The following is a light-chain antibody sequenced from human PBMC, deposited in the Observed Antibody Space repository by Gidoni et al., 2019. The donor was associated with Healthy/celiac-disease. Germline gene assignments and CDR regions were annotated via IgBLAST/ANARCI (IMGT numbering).Light chain of an antibody. V-gene: IGKV1-12*01. CDR3: LQADSFPLT. CDR1: QSIGVW. CDR2: SAS. Sequence: DIQMTQSPSSVSVSVGDSVTISCRASQSIGVWLAWYQQRPGNASNPLIYSASILHRGVPSRFSGAGSGTHFTLTISSLQPEDVGTYFCLQADSFPLTFGQGTRLEI. J-gene: IGKJ5*01.